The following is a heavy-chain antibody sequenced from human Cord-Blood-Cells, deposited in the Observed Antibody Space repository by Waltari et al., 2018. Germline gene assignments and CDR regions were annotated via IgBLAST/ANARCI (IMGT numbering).Heavy chain of an antibody. CDR1: GGSFSGYY. CDR2: INHSGST. CDR3: ASRHPILEPPFFDY. D-gene: IGHD1-1*01. J-gene: IGHJ4*02. Sequence: QVQLQQWGAGLLKPSETLSLTCAVYGGSFSGYYWSWLRQPPGKGLEWIGEINHSGSTNYNPSLKSRVTISVDTSKNQFSLKLSSVTAADTAVYYCASRHPILEPPFFDYWGQGTLVTVSS. V-gene: IGHV4-34*01.